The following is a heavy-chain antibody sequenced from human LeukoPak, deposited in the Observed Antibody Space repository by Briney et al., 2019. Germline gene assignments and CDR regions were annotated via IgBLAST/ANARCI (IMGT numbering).Heavy chain of an antibody. V-gene: IGHV4-59*08. Sequence: SETLSLTCTISGGSINNYYWSWIRQPPGKGLEWIGYIYYSGSTNYNPSLNSRVNISLDTSKNQFSLRLSSVTAADTAVYYCARQTAKNVDTARFDYWGQGTLVTVSS. CDR3: ARQTAKNVDTARFDY. CDR1: GGSINNYY. CDR2: IYYSGST. J-gene: IGHJ4*02. D-gene: IGHD5-18*01.